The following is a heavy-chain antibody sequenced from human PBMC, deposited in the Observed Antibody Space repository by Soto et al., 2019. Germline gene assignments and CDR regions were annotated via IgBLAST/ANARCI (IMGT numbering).Heavy chain of an antibody. V-gene: IGHV4-59*01. CDR3: ARSHGEGNAFDI. D-gene: IGHD3-10*01. J-gene: IGHJ3*02. CDR2: IYYSGST. CDR1: GGSISSYY. Sequence: SETLSLTCTVSGGSISSYYWSWIRQPPGKGLEWIGYIYYSGSTNYNPSLKSRVTISVDTSKNQFSLKLSSVTAADTAVYYCARSHGEGNAFDIWGQGTMVTVSS.